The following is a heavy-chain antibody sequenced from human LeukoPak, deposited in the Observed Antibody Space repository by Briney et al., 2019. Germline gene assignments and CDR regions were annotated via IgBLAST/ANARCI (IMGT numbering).Heavy chain of an antibody. CDR1: GFNFRSSA. J-gene: IGHJ4*02. CDR3: VKGDIVAITAVWGD. CDR2: ISGSGEST. D-gene: IGHD3-16*01. V-gene: IGHV3-23*01. Sequence: GDSLSLSCAASGFNFRSSAMIWVRQAPGMGLEWVSGISGSGESTYYADSVRGRFTISRDNYRDTLYLQMDSLRAEDSGVYFCVKGDIVAITAVWGDWGQGILVTVSS.